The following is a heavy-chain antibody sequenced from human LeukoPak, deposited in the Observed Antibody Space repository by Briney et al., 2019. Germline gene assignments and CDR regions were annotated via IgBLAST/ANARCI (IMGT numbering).Heavy chain of an antibody. D-gene: IGHD2-15*01. CDR1: GFTFSTYV. CDR3: ANGRTPDY. CDR2: LSGSGGST. J-gene: IGHJ4*02. Sequence: GGSSELSCAASGFTFSTYVMTWVRQAPGKGLEWVSALSGSGGSTFYADSVKGRFTISRDNSNSTLYLQMNSLRAEDTAVYYCANGRTPDYWGQGTLVTFSS. V-gene: IGHV3-23*01.